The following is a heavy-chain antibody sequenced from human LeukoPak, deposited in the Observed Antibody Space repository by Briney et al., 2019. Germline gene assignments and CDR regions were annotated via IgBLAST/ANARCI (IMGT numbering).Heavy chain of an antibody. D-gene: IGHD3-9*01. CDR1: GGSFSGYY. CDR3: ARVTVLRYFDWSTYYYGMDV. Sequence: SETLSLTCAVYGGSFSGYYWSWIRQPPGKGLEWIGEINHSGSTNYSPSLKSRVTISVDTSKNQFSLKLSSVTAADTAVYYCARVTVLRYFDWSTYYYGMDVWGKGTTVTVSS. CDR2: INHSGST. J-gene: IGHJ6*04. V-gene: IGHV4-34*01.